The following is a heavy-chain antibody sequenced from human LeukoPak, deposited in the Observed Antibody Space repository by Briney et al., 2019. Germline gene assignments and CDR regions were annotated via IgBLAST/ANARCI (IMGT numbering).Heavy chain of an antibody. CDR2: INHSGST. D-gene: IGHD4-17*01. CDR3: AREDYGFDY. CDR1: GGSFSGYY. Sequence: SETLSLTCAVYGGSFSGYYWSWIRQPPGKGLEWIGGINHSGSTNYNPSLKSRVTISVDTSKNQFSLKLSSVTAADTAVYYCAREDYGFDYWGQGTLVTVSS. V-gene: IGHV4-34*01. J-gene: IGHJ4*02.